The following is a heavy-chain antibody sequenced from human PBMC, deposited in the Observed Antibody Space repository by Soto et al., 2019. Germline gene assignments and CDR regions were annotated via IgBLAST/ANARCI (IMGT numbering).Heavy chain of an antibody. J-gene: IGHJ5*02. V-gene: IGHV2-5*02. CDR3: AHRGGHCSSTSCYDFLSWFDP. D-gene: IGHD2-2*01. CDR2: IYWDDDK. CDR1: GFSLSTSGVG. Sequence: SGPTLVKPTQTLTLTCTFSGFSLSTSGVGVGWIRQPPGKALEWLALIYWDDDKRYSPSLKSRLTITKDPSKNQVVLTMTNMDPVDTATYYCAHRGGHCSSTSCYDFLSWFDPWGQGTLVTVSS.